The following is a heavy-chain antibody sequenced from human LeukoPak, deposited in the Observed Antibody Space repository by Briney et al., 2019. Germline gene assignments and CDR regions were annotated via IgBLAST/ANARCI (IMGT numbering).Heavy chain of an antibody. J-gene: IGHJ3*02. CDR3: AKAYYDSSGYYRGIPSGDAFDI. D-gene: IGHD3-22*01. Sequence: GGSLRLSCAASGFTFDDYAMHWVRQAPGKGLEWVSGISWNSGSIGYADSVKGRFTISRDNAKNSLYLQMNSLRAEDTALYYCAKAYYDSSGYYRGIPSGDAFDIWGQGTMVTVSS. CDR1: GFTFDDYA. CDR2: ISWNSGSI. V-gene: IGHV3-9*01.